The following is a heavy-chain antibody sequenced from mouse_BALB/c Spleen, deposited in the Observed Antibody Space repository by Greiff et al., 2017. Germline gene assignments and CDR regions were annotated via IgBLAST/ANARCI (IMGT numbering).Heavy chain of an antibody. J-gene: IGHJ3*01. D-gene: IGHD2-10*02. V-gene: IGHV5-4*02. CDR1: GFTFSDYY. CDR2: ISDGGSYT. Sequence: EVKLVESGGGLVKPGGSLKLSCAASGFTFSDYYMYWVRQTPEKRLEWVATISDGGSYTYYPDSVKGRFTISRDNAKNNLYLQMSSLKSEDTAMYYCARGGYGNYGAYWGQGTLVTVSA. CDR3: ARGGYGNYGAY.